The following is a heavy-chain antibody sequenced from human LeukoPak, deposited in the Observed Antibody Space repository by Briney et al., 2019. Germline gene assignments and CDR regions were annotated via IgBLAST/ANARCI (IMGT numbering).Heavy chain of an antibody. CDR2: IRYDGSNK. CDR3: AKGLRDRDIVVVTTHFDY. V-gene: IGHV3-30*02. CDR1: GFTFSSYG. J-gene: IGHJ4*02. Sequence: AGGSLRLSCAASGFTFSSYGMHWVRQAPGKVLEWVAFIRYDGSNKYYADSVKGRFTISRDNSKNTLYLQMNSLRAEDTAVYYCAKGLRDRDIVVVTTHFDYWGQGTLVTVSS. D-gene: IGHD2-21*02.